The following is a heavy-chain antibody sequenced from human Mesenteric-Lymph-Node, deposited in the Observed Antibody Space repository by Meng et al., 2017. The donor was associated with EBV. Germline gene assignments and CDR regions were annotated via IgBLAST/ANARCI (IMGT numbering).Heavy chain of an antibody. CDR1: GGSIAGGSY. CDR2: IHYSGDT. CDR3: ARRSGSYYGYFDY. J-gene: IGHJ4*02. V-gene: IGHV4-30-4*01. Sequence: QGRLQESGPGLVKPSQTVSLTCAVCGGSIAGGSYWSWVRQPPGKGLEWIAFIHYSGDTYYNPSLKSRLTISVDTSKDQFSLRLRSVTAADTAVYYCARRSGSYYGYFDYWGQGTLVTVSS. D-gene: IGHD1-26*01.